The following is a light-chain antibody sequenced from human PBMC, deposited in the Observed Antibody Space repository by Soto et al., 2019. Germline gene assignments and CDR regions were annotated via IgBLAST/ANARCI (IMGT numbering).Light chain of an antibody. CDR1: QNVNSW. V-gene: IGKV1-5*03. J-gene: IGKJ1*01. CDR3: QRYDTYWT. CDR2: KAS. Sequence: IQMTQSPSTLSASVGDRVTITCRASQNVNSWLAWYQQKPGIAPKLLIYKASTLEGGVPSRFSGSGSGTEFTLTITGLQPDDFATYYCQRYDTYWTFGQGTKVE.